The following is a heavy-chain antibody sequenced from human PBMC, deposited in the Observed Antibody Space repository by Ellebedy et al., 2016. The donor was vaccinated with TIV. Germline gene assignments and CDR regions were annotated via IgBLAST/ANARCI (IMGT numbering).Heavy chain of an antibody. CDR2: FSVYNGNT. D-gene: IGHD2-8*01. J-gene: IGHJ4*02. V-gene: IGHV1-18*04. CDR3: ARDLRGSLKGGY. Sequence: AASVKVSCKASGYTFSIFGFSWVRQAPGQGLEWMGWFSVYNGNTNYAQKFQGRVTMTTDTSTSTAYMELRSLRSDDTAVYYCARDLRGSLKGGYWGQGTLVTDSS. CDR1: GYTFSIFG.